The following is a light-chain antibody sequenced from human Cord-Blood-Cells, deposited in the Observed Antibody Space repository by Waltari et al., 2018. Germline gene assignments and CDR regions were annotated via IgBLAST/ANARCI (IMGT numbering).Light chain of an antibody. CDR1: TSEVVGVNT. Sequence: QSAPTHPPPAYGSPGQSVTPSRPGTTSEVVGVNTVSWYHQHPGKAPKLRIYEVSKRPSGVPDRFSGSSSGNTASLTVSGLQAEDEANYYCSSYAGSNIVVFGGGTKLTVL. CDR2: EVS. J-gene: IGLJ2*01. CDR3: SSYAGSNIVV. V-gene: IGLV2-8*01.